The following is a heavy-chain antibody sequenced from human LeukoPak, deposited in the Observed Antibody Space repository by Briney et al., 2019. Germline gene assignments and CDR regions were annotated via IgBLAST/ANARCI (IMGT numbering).Heavy chain of an antibody. Sequence: GGSLRLSWAASGFTVSYNYMNWVRQAPGKGLEWVSVIYSGGSTYYANSVKGRFTISRDNSKNTLYLQMNSLRAEDTAVYYCARDRKTMVRGVIITSDGMDVWGQGTTVTVSS. J-gene: IGHJ6*02. D-gene: IGHD3-10*01. V-gene: IGHV3-53*01. CDR3: ARDRKTMVRGVIITSDGMDV. CDR1: GFTVSYNY. CDR2: IYSGGST.